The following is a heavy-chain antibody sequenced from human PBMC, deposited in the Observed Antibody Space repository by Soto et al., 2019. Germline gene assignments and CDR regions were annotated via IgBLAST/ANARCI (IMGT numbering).Heavy chain of an antibody. CDR2: ISSGGAHT. J-gene: IGHJ4*02. CDR3: AREIRPSCGGDCYWGRPFDN. Sequence: EVQLLESGGGLVQPGGSLRLSCTASGFTFDTYAMSWVRQAPGKGLEWVSSISSGGAHTYYADSVKGRFTISRDNSKNTLCLQLNSLRAEGMAVYYCAREIRPSCGGDCYWGRPFDNWGQGTLVTVSS. CDR1: GFTFDTYA. D-gene: IGHD2-21*02. V-gene: IGHV3-23*01.